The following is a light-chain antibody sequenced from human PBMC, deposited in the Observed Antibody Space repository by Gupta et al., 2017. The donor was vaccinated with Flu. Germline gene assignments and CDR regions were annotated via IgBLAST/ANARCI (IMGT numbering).Light chain of an antibody. CDR1: QGISSY. CDR3: QQLNSYPYT. CDR2: AAS. J-gene: IGKJ2*01. V-gene: IGKV1-9*01. Sequence: IQLTQSPSFLSASVGDRVTITCRASQGISSYFAWYQQKRGKAPKLLIYAASTVQSGVQSRFSGSGSGTEFTLTISSVQPEDCATYYCQQLNSYPYTFGQGTKLEIK.